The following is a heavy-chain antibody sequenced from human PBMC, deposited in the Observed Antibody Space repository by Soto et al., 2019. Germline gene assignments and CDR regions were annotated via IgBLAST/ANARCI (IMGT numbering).Heavy chain of an antibody. D-gene: IGHD3-3*01. CDR3: ARDLPYYDFWSGYHSYGMDV. CDR1: GYTFTSYY. Sequence: ASVKVSCKASGYTFTSYYMHWVRQAPGQGLEWMGIINPSGGSTSYAQKFQGRVTMTRDTSTSTVYMELSSLRSEDTAVYYCARDLPYYDFWSGYHSYGMDVWGHGTTVTVSS. V-gene: IGHV1-46*01. CDR2: INPSGGST. J-gene: IGHJ6*02.